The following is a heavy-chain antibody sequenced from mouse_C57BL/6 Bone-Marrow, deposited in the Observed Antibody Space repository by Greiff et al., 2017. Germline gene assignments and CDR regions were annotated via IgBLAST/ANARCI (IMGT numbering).Heavy chain of an antibody. CDR3: ARGYYGSSYGDY. CDR1: GYTFTSYC. CDR2: IYPRSGNT. J-gene: IGHJ2*01. D-gene: IGHD1-1*01. Sequence: QVQLQQSGAELARPGASVKLSCKASGYTFTSYCISWVKQRTGQGLEWIGEIYPRSGNTYYNEKFKGKATLTADKSSSTAYMELRSLTSEDSAVYFCARGYYGSSYGDYWGQGTTLTVSS. V-gene: IGHV1-81*01.